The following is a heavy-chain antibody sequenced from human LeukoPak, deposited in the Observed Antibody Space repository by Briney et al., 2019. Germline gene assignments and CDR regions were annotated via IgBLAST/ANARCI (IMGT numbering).Heavy chain of an antibody. D-gene: IGHD6-13*01. Sequence: GGSLRLSCAASGFTFSSYGMHWVRQAPGKGLEWVAVISYDGSNKYYADSVKGRFTISRDNSKNTLYLQMNSLRAEDTAVYYCAKDPPYSSSWTFDYWGQGTLVTVSS. V-gene: IGHV3-30*18. CDR2: ISYDGSNK. CDR3: AKDPPYSSSWTFDY. J-gene: IGHJ4*02. CDR1: GFTFSSYG.